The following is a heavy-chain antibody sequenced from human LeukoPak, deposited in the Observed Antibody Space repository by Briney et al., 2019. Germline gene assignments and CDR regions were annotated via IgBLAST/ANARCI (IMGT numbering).Heavy chain of an antibody. CDR2: IYYSGST. J-gene: IGHJ4*02. D-gene: IGHD4-17*01. CDR3: ARVSTVTTNYFDY. CDR1: GGSISSSGYY. Sequence: PSQTLSLTCTVSGGSISSSGYYWRWIRQHPGKGLEWIGYIYYSGSTYYNPSLKSRVTISVDTSKNQFSLKLSSVTAADTAVYYCARVSTVTTNYFDYWGQGTLVTVSS. V-gene: IGHV4-31*03.